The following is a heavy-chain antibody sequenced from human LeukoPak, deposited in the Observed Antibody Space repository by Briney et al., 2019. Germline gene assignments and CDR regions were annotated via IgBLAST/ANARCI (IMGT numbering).Heavy chain of an antibody. CDR1: GFTFSSYT. D-gene: IGHD1-1*01. V-gene: IGHV3-48*04. CDR3: ARVGTSSKYYYYMDV. Sequence: PGGSLRLPCAASGFTFSSYTMNWVRQAPGKGLEWVSYISSSGGTIYYADSVKGRFTISRDNAQKSLYLQMNSPRAEDTAVYYCARVGTSSKYYYYMDVWGKGTTVTVSS. CDR2: ISSSGGTI. J-gene: IGHJ6*03.